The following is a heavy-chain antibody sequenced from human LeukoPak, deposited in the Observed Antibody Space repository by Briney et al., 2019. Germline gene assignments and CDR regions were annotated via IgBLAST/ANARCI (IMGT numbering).Heavy chain of an antibody. CDR2: INHSGST. Sequence: SETLPLTCAVYGGSFSGYYWSGIRHPPGKGLEGIGEINHSGSTNYNTSLKSRVNISQDTSKNQFSLKLSSVTAADTAVYYCAPMVGAGYYDCGMAVWGQGSTVTVSS. J-gene: IGHJ6*02. V-gene: IGHV4-34*01. CDR3: APMVGAGYYDCGMAV. CDR1: GGSFSGYY. D-gene: IGHD3-9*01.